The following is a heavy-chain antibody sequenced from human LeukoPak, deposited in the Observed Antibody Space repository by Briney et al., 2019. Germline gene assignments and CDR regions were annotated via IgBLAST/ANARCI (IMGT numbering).Heavy chain of an antibody. V-gene: IGHV4-59*01. J-gene: IGHJ6*02. Sequence: SETLSLTCTVSGGSISSYYWSWIRQPPGKGLEWIGYIYYSGSTNYNPSLKSRVTISVDTSKNQFSLKLSSVTAADTAVYYCARARDIAGGYYYGMDVWGQGTTVTVSS. CDR2: IYYSGST. D-gene: IGHD2-15*01. CDR1: GGSISSYY. CDR3: ARARDIAGGYYYGMDV.